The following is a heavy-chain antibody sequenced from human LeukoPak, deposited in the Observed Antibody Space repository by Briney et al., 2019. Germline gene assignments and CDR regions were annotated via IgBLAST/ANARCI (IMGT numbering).Heavy chain of an antibody. CDR1: GASISTSSFY. V-gene: IGHV4-39*01. CDR2: FYYGAST. Sequence: NPSETLSLACSVSGASISTSSFYWGWIRQPPGKGLQWIGSFYYGASTYYNPSLKSRVAISVDTSKNQFSLNPSSVTVADTAIYYCARADDLDYWGQGSLVIVSS. CDR3: ARADDLDY. D-gene: IGHD1-1*01. J-gene: IGHJ4*02.